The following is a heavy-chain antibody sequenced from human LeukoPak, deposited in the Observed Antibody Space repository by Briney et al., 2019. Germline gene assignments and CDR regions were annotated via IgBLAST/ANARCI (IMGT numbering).Heavy chain of an antibody. Sequence: PSETLSLTCTVSGGSISSSSYYWGWIRQPPGKGLEWFGSIYYSGRTYYNPSLKRRATISVDTSNNQFSLKLSSGTAADPAVSFCARHPGYYYDSSGYGDYWGQGTLVTVSS. D-gene: IGHD3-22*01. V-gene: IGHV4-39*01. CDR3: ARHPGYYYDSSGYGDY. CDR2: IYYSGRT. J-gene: IGHJ4*02. CDR1: GGSISSSSYY.